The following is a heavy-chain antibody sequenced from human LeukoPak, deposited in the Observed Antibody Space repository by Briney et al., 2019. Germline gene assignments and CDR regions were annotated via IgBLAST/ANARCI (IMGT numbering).Heavy chain of an antibody. Sequence: ASVKVSCKAPGYTFAKFYIHWVRQASGQGLEWMGWISAYNDNTNYAQKLQGRVTMTTDTSTSTAYMELRSLRSDDTAVYYCARVHYDILTGYSYFDYWGQGTLVTVSS. D-gene: IGHD3-9*01. CDR2: ISAYNDNT. V-gene: IGHV1-18*04. CDR1: GYTFAKFY. J-gene: IGHJ4*02. CDR3: ARVHYDILTGYSYFDY.